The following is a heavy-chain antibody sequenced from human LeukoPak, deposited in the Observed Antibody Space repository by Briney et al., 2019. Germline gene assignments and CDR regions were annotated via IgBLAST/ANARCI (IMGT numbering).Heavy chain of an antibody. J-gene: IGHJ3*02. CDR1: GFTFSSYE. CDR3: AKDLMVRGVIPADAFDI. D-gene: IGHD3-10*01. V-gene: IGHV3-30*18. Sequence: GGSLRLSCAASGFTFSSYEMNWVRQAPGKGLEWVAVISYDGSNKYYADSVKGRFTISRDNSKNTLYLQMNSLRAEDTAVYYCAKDLMVRGVIPADAFDIWGQGTMVTVSS. CDR2: ISYDGSNK.